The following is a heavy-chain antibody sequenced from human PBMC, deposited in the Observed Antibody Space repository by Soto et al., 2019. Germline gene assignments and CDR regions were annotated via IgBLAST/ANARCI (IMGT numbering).Heavy chain of an antibody. CDR1: GFIFDDYA. D-gene: IGHD3-10*01. CDR3: SKDSASGRYEAFYI. J-gene: IGHJ3*02. CDR2: ITWNGGSI. Sequence: EVQLVESGGGLVQPGRSLRLSCAVSGFIFDDYAMHWVRHAPGKGLEWVAGITWNGGSIGYADSVQGRFIISRDNAKNSLYVQMNSLRPEDTALYYCSKDSASGRYEAFYIWGQGTMVPVSS. V-gene: IGHV3-9*01.